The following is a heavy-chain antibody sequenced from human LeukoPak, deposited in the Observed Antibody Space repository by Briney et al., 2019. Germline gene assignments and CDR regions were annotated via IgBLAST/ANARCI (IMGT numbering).Heavy chain of an antibody. D-gene: IGHD1-1*01. Sequence: SETPSLTCTVSGGSISNGDHYWSWIRQHPGKGLEWIGHIYYSGSTYYNPSLKSRVTISVDTSKNQFSLKLSSVTAADTAVYYCARGRGTPILGYYFDYWGQGTLVTVSS. CDR3: ARGRGTPILGYYFDY. J-gene: IGHJ4*02. V-gene: IGHV4-31*03. CDR2: IYYSGST. CDR1: GGSISNGDHY.